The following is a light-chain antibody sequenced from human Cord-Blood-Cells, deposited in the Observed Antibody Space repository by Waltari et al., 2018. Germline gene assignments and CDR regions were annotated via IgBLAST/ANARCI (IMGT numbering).Light chain of an antibody. Sequence: DIQITQSPSPLYACVEARVTITCRASQSISSWLAWYQQKPGKVPKLLIYDASSLESGVPSRFSGSGSGTEFTLTISSLQPDDFATYYCQQYNSYSWTFGQGTKVEIK. CDR1: QSISSW. CDR3: QQYNSYSWT. CDR2: DAS. J-gene: IGKJ1*01. V-gene: IGKV1-5*01.